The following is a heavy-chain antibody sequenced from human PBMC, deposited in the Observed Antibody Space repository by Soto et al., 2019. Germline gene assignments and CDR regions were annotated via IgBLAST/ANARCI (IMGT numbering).Heavy chain of an antibody. D-gene: IGHD6-13*01. Sequence: QLQLQESGPGPVKPSETLSLTCTVSGGSISSRCYYWGWIRQPPGKGLEWIGSIYYSGSTSYNPSLKSRVTISVDMSKNQFALKLSSVTAADTAVYYCASNGQQLQSDYWGQGTLVTVSS. CDR2: IYYSGST. CDR1: GGSISSRCYY. CDR3: ASNGQQLQSDY. J-gene: IGHJ4*02. V-gene: IGHV4-39*01.